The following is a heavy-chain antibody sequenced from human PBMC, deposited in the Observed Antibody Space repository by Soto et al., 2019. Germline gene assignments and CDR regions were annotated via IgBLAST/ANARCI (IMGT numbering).Heavy chain of an antibody. Sequence: QVQLVQSGAEVKKPGSSVKVSCEASGGTFSGHAISWVRQAPGQGPEWMGGLIPLFGTTQHAQNFQDRLAITADKSTSTAYLELTSLRFEDTAIYYCARGPKWGYRFDAWGQGTLVTVSS. D-gene: IGHD7-27*01. CDR3: ARGPKWGYRFDA. J-gene: IGHJ5*02. CDR1: GGTFSGHA. CDR2: LIPLFGTT. V-gene: IGHV1-69*06.